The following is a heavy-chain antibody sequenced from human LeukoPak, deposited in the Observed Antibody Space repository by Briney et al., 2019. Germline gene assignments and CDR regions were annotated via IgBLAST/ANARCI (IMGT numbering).Heavy chain of an antibody. CDR1: GGSISSYY. J-gene: IGHJ4*02. Sequence: SETLSLTCTVSGGSISSYYWSWIRQPAEKGLEWIGRIYTSGSTNYNPSLKSRVTMPVDTSKNQFSLKLSSVTAADTAVYYCARDWGGGGAIYYFDYWGQGTLVTVSS. D-gene: IGHD3-10*01. V-gene: IGHV4-4*07. CDR2: IYTSGST. CDR3: ARDWGGGGAIYYFDY.